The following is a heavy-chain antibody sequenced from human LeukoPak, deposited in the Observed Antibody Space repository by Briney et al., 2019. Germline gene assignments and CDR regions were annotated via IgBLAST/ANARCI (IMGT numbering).Heavy chain of an antibody. CDR3: ARASGSGSRARLYYYYMDV. CDR2: INPSGGST. Sequence: ASVKVSCKASGYTFTSYYMHWVRQTPGQGLEGMGIINPSGGSTSYAQKFQGRVTMTRDMSTSTVYMELSSLRSEDTAVYYCARASGSGSRARLYYYYMDVWGKGTTVTVSS. V-gene: IGHV1-46*01. CDR1: GYTFTSYY. D-gene: IGHD3-10*01. J-gene: IGHJ6*03.